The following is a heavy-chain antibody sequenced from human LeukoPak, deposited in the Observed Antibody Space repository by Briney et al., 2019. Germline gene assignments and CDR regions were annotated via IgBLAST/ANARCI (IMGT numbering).Heavy chain of an antibody. CDR2: INSDGSST. V-gene: IGHV3-74*01. Sequence: PGGSLRLSCAASGFTFSSYWMHWVRQAPGTGLVWVSRINSDGSSTTYADSVKGRFTISRDNAKNTLYLQMNSLRAEDTAVYYCARDRSGDGVAGIIEYYYYMDVWGKGTTVTVSS. CDR3: ARDRSGDGVAGIIEYYYYMDV. J-gene: IGHJ6*03. D-gene: IGHD3-10*01. CDR1: GFTFSSYW.